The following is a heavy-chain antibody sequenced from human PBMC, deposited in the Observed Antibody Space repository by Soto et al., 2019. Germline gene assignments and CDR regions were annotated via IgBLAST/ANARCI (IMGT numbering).Heavy chain of an antibody. D-gene: IGHD1-7*01. Sequence: GGLLRLSYAASGFTFSNYAMSWVRQAPGKGLEWVSAISGSGGTTYYADSVKGRFTVSRDNSKNTLYLQMNSLRAEDTAVYNMAKVITGTTLIAYGGQGTLVPVSP. CDR1: GFTFSNYA. V-gene: IGHV3-23*01. CDR2: ISGSGGTT. CDR3: AKVITGTTLIAY. J-gene: IGHJ4*02.